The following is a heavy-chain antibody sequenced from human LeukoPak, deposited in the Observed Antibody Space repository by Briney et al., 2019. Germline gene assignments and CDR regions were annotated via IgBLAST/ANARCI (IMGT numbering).Heavy chain of an antibody. CDR2: INHSGST. V-gene: IGHV4-34*01. CDR3: ARGWVVPAAMRGYYYYYGMDV. CDR1: GGSFSGYY. Sequence: SETLSLTCAVYGGSFSGYYWSWIRQPPGKGLEWIGEINHSGSTNYDPSLKSRVTISVDTSKNQFSLKLSSVTAADTAVYYCARGWVVPAAMRGYYYYYGMDVWGQGTTVSVSS. D-gene: IGHD2-2*01. J-gene: IGHJ6*02.